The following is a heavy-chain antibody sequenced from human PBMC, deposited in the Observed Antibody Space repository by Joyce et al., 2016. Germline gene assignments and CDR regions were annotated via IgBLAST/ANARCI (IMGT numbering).Heavy chain of an antibody. Sequence: QLQLQESGSGLVKPSQTLSLTCAVSGASASSGGYSWSWFRQPPGKGLDWIGYIKHKESTNYNPSLKSRVTISVDRSKNQFSLKLASVTAADTAVYYCASGFNFKGRSFFDYWGQGALVTVSS. D-gene: IGHD3-10*01. J-gene: IGHJ4*02. CDR1: GASASSGGYS. CDR3: ASGFNFKGRSFFDY. V-gene: IGHV4-30-2*01. CDR2: IKHKEST.